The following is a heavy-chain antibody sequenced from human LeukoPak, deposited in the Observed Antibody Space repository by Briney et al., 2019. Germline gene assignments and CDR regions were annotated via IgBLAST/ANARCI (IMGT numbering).Heavy chain of an antibody. CDR3: ARGPYGDYEAYFQH. D-gene: IGHD4-17*01. CDR1: GFTVSSNY. CDR2: IYSGGST. J-gene: IGHJ1*01. Sequence: GGSLRLSCAASGFTVSSNYMSWVRQAPGKGLEWVSVIYSGGSTYYADSVKGRFTISRDNSKNTLYLQMNSLRAEDTAVYYCARGPYGDYEAYFQHWGQGTLVTVSS. V-gene: IGHV3-53*01.